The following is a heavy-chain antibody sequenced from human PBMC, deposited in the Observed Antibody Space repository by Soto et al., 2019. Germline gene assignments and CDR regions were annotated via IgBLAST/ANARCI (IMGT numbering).Heavy chain of an antibody. D-gene: IGHD3-3*01. CDR1: GGSISSGDYY. V-gene: IGHV4-30-4*01. CDR2: IYYSGST. J-gene: IGHJ5*02. Sequence: TLSLTCTVSGGSISSGDYYWSWIRQPPGKGLEWIGYIYYSGSTYYNPSLKSRVTISVDTSKNQFSLKLSSVTAADTAVYYCARESTIFGVRWFDPWGQGTLVTVSS. CDR3: ARESTIFGVRWFDP.